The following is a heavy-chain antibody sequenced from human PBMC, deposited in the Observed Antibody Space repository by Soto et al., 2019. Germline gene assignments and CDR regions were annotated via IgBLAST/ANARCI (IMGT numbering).Heavy chain of an antibody. D-gene: IGHD2-2*02. CDR3: ARQGYCSITAFYTVDY. V-gene: IGHV5-51*01. CDR1: GYTFISYW. J-gene: IGHJ4*02. Sequence: PVESLTISWPGSGYTFISYWIGWVRPLPGKGLEWMGIICPGDSDTRYSPSFQGQVTIAADKSVSTAYLQWSSLKASDTAMYYCARQGYCSITAFYTVDYWGQGTLVSVSA. CDR2: ICPGDSDT.